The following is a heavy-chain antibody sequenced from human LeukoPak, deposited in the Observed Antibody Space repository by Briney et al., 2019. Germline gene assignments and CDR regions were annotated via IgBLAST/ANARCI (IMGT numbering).Heavy chain of an antibody. CDR3: AKDRDWGITMIVVVISNSNGFDY. J-gene: IGHJ4*02. CDR2: ISGRGDNT. Sequence: GGSLRLSCAASGFTFSNYAVSWVRQAPGKGLEWVSAISGRGDNTYYADSVRGRFTISRDNSKNTLYLQMNSLRAEDTAVYYCAKDRDWGITMIVVVISNSNGFDYWGQGTLVTVSS. D-gene: IGHD3-22*01. CDR1: GFTFSNYA. V-gene: IGHV3-23*01.